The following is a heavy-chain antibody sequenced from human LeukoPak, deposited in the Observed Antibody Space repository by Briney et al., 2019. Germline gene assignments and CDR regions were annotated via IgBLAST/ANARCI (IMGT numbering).Heavy chain of an antibody. D-gene: IGHD2-8*01. J-gene: IGHJ4*02. Sequence: PGGSLRLSCAASGFTFSSAPMSWVRQAPGKGLEWVSVIGGSGGNTNYADSVRGRFTISRDNSKNTLYLQVNSLRAEDTAVYYCAQWHTVDYWGQGTLVTVSS. CDR1: GFTFSSAP. CDR2: IGGSGGNT. V-gene: IGHV3-23*01. CDR3: AQWHTVDY.